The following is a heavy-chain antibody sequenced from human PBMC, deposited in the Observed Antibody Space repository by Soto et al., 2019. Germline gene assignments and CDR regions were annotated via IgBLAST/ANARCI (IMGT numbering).Heavy chain of an antibody. CDR2: INHSGST. D-gene: IGHD1-26*01. V-gene: IGHV4-34*01. J-gene: IGHJ6*02. Sequence: PSETLSLTCAVYGGSFIGYYWIWIRQPPGKGLEWIGEINHSGSTNYNPSLKSRVTISVDTSKNQFSLKLSSVTAADTAVYYCARGPGDRYSGRGGYYYGMDVWGQGTTVTVSS. CDR3: ARGPGDRYSGRGGYYYGMDV. CDR1: GGSFIGYY.